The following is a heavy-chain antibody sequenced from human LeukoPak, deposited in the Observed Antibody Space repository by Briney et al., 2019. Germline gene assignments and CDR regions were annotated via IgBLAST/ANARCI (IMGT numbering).Heavy chain of an antibody. CDR3: ARSIGILRNWFDP. J-gene: IGHJ5*02. D-gene: IGHD3-3*02. CDR1: ADAVICCE. Sequence: DSCKATADAVICCESSGVRQRPGIRQERMGGIIPIFGTANYAQKFQGRVTITTDESTSTAYMELSSLRSEDTAVYYCARSIGILRNWFDPWGQGTLVTVSS. CDR2: IIPIFGTA. V-gene: IGHV1-69*05.